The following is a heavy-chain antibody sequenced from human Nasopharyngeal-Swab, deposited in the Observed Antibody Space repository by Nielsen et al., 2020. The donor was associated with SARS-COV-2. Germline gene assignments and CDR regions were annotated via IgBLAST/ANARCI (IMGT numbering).Heavy chain of an antibody. CDR1: GFSFSSFT. Sequence: GESLKISCVASGFSFSSFTIHWVRQAPGKGLEWVSSIGTITGDIHYADPVRGRFTISRDNARQSVYLEMERLRDDDTAVYYCTRDFYTEHYYEAFDIWGQGTMVTVSS. CDR3: TRDFYTEHYYEAFDI. V-gene: IGHV3-48*02. D-gene: IGHD3-22*01. J-gene: IGHJ3*02. CDR2: IGTITGDI.